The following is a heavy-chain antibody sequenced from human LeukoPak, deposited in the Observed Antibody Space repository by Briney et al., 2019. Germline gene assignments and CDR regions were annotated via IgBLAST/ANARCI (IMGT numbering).Heavy chain of an antibody. V-gene: IGHV4-39*01. Sequence: PSETLSLTCTVSGGSISSSSYYWGWIRQPPGKGLEWIGSIYYSGSTYYNPSLKSRVTISVDTSKNQFSLKLSSVTAADTAVYYCARHGSYYYDSSGYYWAFPPRNPFDYWGQGTLVTVSP. CDR1: GGSISSSSYY. D-gene: IGHD3-22*01. J-gene: IGHJ4*02. CDR2: IYYSGST. CDR3: ARHGSYYYDSSGYYWAFPPRNPFDY.